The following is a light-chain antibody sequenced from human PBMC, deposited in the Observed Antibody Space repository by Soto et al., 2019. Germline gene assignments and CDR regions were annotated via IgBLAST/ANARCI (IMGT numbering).Light chain of an antibody. CDR3: QQYGSSFFT. CDR2: GAS. V-gene: IGKV3-20*01. CDR1: QSVSSSY. J-gene: IGKJ4*01. Sequence: EIVLTQSPGTLSLSPGERATLSCRASQSVSSSYLAWYQQKPGQAPRLLIYGASSRATGIPDRFSGCGSGTDFTLTISRLEPEDFAVYYCQQYGSSFFTFGGGTKVEIK.